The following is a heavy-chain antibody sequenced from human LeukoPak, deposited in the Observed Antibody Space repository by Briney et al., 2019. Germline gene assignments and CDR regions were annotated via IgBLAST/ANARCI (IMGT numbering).Heavy chain of an antibody. V-gene: IGHV4-30-4*01. CDR2: IYYSGTP. CDR1: GGSISSGDYY. D-gene: IGHD3-10*01. CDR3: ARVGIYGSGSYYNY. Sequence: SQTLSLTCTVSGGSISSGDYYSSWIRQPPWKGLEWIGFIYYSGTPYYNPSLKSRTTISVDTSKNQFALKLSSVAAADTAVYYGARVGIYGSGSYYNYWGQGTLVTVSS. J-gene: IGHJ4*02.